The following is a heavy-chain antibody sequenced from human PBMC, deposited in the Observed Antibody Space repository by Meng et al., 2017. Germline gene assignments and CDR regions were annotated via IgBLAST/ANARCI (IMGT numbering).Heavy chain of an antibody. Sequence: GESLKISCAASGFTFSSYAMHWVRQAPGKGLEWVAVISYDGSNKYYADSVKGRFTISRDNSKNTLYLQMNSLRAGDTAVYYCARDNRIQLWLNYYYYGMDVWGQGTTVTVSS. J-gene: IGHJ6*02. CDR3: ARDNRIQLWLNYYYYGMDV. CDR1: GFTFSSYA. V-gene: IGHV3-30*04. CDR2: ISYDGSNK. D-gene: IGHD5-18*01.